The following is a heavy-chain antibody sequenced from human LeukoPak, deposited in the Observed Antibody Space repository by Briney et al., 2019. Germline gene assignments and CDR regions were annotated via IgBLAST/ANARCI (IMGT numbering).Heavy chain of an antibody. V-gene: IGHV3-9*01. Sequence: GGSLRLSCAASGFTFDDYAMHWVRQAPGKGLEWVSGISWNSGSIGYADSVKGRFTISRDNAKNSLYLQMNSLRAEDTALYYCAKGLRFGELLSHFDYWGQGTLVTVSS. J-gene: IGHJ4*02. CDR3: AKGLRFGELLSHFDY. D-gene: IGHD3-10*01. CDR2: ISWNSGSI. CDR1: GFTFDDYA.